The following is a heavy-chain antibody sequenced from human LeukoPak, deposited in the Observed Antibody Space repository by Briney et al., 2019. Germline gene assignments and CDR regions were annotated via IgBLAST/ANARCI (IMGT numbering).Heavy chain of an antibody. V-gene: IGHV2-70*01. J-gene: IGHJ5*02. CDR2: IDWDDDK. CDR1: GFSLSTSGMC. CDR3: ARTNKPVDYGSGSYYIWPWFDP. D-gene: IGHD3-10*01. Sequence: SGPALVKPTQTLTLTCTFSGFSLSTSGMCVSWIRQPPGKAPEWLALIDWDDDKYYSTSLKTRLTISKDTSKNQVVLTMANMDPVDTATYYCARTNKPVDYGSGSYYIWPWFDPWGQGTLVTVSS.